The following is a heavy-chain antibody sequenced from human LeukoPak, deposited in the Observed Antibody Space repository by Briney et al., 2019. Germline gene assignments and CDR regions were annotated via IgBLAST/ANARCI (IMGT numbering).Heavy chain of an antibody. D-gene: IGHD6-13*01. CDR1: GGTFSSYA. J-gene: IGHJ4*02. CDR3: ARHSSTYLHQ. CDR2: IIPIFGTA. V-gene: IGHV1-69*05. Sequence: GASVKVSCKASGGTFSSYAISWVRQAPGHGLEWMGGIIPIFGTANYAQKLQGRVTITTDESTSTAYIELSSLRSEDTAVYSCARHSSTYLHQWGQGALVTVSS.